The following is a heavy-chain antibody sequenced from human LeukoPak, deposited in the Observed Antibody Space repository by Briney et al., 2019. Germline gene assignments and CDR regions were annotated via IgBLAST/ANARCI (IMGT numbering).Heavy chain of an antibody. Sequence: GGSLRLSCAASGFTFASYAIHWVRQAPGKGLEWVAVISHDGNNKFYADSVKGRFTISRDNSKNTLYLQMNSLRIEDTAVYYCAKGGSGWSYLDYWGQGALVTVSS. CDR2: ISHDGNNK. CDR1: GFTFASYA. CDR3: AKGGSGWSYLDY. J-gene: IGHJ4*02. D-gene: IGHD6-19*01. V-gene: IGHV3-30-3*01.